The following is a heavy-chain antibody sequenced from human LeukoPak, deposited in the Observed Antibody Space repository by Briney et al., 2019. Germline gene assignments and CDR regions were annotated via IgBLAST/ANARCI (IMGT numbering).Heavy chain of an antibody. Sequence: GGSLRLSCAASGFTFSNYGMHWVRQAPGKGLEWVAFIQYDGSNKYYADSVKGRFTISRDNSKNTLYLQMNSLRAEDTAVYYCAKSPFGGYDFAYWGQGTLVTVSS. D-gene: IGHD5-12*01. V-gene: IGHV3-30*02. CDR2: IQYDGSNK. CDR3: AKSPFGGYDFAY. J-gene: IGHJ4*02. CDR1: GFTFSNYG.